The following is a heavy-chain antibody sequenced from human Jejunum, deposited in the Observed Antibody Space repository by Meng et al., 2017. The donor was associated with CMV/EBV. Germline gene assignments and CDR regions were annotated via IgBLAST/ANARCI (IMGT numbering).Heavy chain of an antibody. CDR2: IRFDGSNK. CDR1: FTLGSYG. Sequence: FTLGSYGMNWVRQAPGKGLEWVAFIRFDGSNKDYADSVKGRFTISRDNSKKTLYLQMNSLRAEDTAVYYCAKDPEYYYDSSGYYYDWGQGTLVTVSS. V-gene: IGHV3-30*02. D-gene: IGHD3-22*01. J-gene: IGHJ4*02. CDR3: AKDPEYYYDSSGYYYD.